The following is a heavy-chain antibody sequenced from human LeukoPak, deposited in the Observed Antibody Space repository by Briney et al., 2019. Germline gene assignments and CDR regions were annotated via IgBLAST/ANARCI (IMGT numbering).Heavy chain of an antibody. V-gene: IGHV3-15*01. CDR1: GFSFNDAW. CDR2: IKSDTDGETT. Sequence: GGSLRLSCAASGFSFNDAWMSWVRQAPGKGLEWVGRIKSDTDGETTDYAAPVKGRFTISRDDSRNTLYLQMTTLETEDTALYYCTTDPHSGYCSGVSCYPCDYWGQGTLVTVSS. D-gene: IGHD2-15*01. CDR3: TTDPHSGYCSGVSCYPCDY. J-gene: IGHJ4*02.